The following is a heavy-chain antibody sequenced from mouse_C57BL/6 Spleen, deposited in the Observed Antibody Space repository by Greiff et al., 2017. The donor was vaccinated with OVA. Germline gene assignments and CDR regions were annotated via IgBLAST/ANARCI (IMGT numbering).Heavy chain of an antibody. CDR2: INPSNGGT. J-gene: IGHJ2*01. CDR3: ARWDDGYYEGYFDY. D-gene: IGHD2-3*01. Sequence: QVHVKQPGTELVKPGASVKLSCKASGYTFTSYWMHWVKQRPGQGLEWIGNINPSNGGTNYNEKFKSKATLTVDKSSSTAYMQLSSLTSEDSAVYYCARWDDGYYEGYFDYWGQGTTLTVSS. V-gene: IGHV1-53*01. CDR1: GYTFTSYW.